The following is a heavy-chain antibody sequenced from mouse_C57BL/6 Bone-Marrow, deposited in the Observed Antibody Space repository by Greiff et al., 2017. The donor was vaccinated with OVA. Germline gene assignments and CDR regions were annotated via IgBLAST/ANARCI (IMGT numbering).Heavy chain of an antibody. CDR1: GYTFTDYY. V-gene: IGHV1-19*01. J-gene: IGHJ2*01. CDR3: ARSRPYYFDY. Sequence: EVKLQESGPVLVKPGASVKMSCKASGYTFTDYYMNWVKQSHGKSLEWIGVINPYNGGTSYNQKFKGKATLTVDKSSSTAYMELNSLTSEDSAVYYCARSRPYYFDYWGQGTTLTVSS. CDR2: INPYNGGT. D-gene: IGHD2-12*01.